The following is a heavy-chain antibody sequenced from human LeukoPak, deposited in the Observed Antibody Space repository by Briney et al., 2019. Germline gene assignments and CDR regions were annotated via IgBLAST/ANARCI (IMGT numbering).Heavy chain of an antibody. V-gene: IGHV3-21*01. D-gene: IGHD3-10*01. Sequence: GGSLRLSCAASGFTFSSYSMNWVRQAPGKGLEWVSSISSSSSYIYYADPVKGRFTISRDNAKNSLYLQMNSLRAEDTAVYYCARGRVRGAFDIWGQGTMVTVSS. CDR3: ARGRVRGAFDI. J-gene: IGHJ3*02. CDR2: ISSSSSYI. CDR1: GFTFSSYS.